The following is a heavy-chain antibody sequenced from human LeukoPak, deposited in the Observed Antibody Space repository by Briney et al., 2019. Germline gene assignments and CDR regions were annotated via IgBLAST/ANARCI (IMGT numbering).Heavy chain of an antibody. CDR1: GGSLTTHW. J-gene: IGHJ4*02. CDR3: ARGRVYFRDLTSLRGVIPFDS. CDR2: INHSGHT. V-gene: IGHV4-34*01. Sequence: SETLSLTCAVYGGSLTTHWWTWIRQSAGRGLEWVGEINHSGHTNYNPSFESRLTVSIDKSKNQFSLRLSSVTAADKAIYYCARGRVYFRDLTSLRGVIPFDSWGQGTPVIVSS. D-gene: IGHD3-10*01.